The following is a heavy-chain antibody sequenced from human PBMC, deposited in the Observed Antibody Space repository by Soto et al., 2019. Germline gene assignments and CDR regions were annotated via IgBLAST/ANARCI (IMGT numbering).Heavy chain of an antibody. J-gene: IGHJ5*02. V-gene: IGHV3-21*01. CDR1: GFTFRSFT. CDR2: ISSNSAYI. Sequence: GGSLRLSCAASGFTFRSFTMNWVRQAPGKGLEWVSTISSNSAYIYYTDALRGRFTISRDNAKNSLHLQMNSLRAEDTAVYYCTRDASRDSSARGWFDPWGPGTLVTV. D-gene: IGHD6-13*01. CDR3: TRDASRDSSARGWFDP.